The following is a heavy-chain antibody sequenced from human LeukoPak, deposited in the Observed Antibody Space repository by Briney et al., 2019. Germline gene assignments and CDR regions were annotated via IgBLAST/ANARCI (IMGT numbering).Heavy chain of an antibody. Sequence: ASVKVSCKASGYTFTSYGISWVRQAPGQGLEWMGWISAYNGNTNYAQKLQGRVTMTTDTSTSTAYMELSSLRSEDTAVYYCARDNYDMYFDYWGQGTLVTVSS. CDR3: ARDNYDMYFDY. J-gene: IGHJ4*02. V-gene: IGHV1-18*01. D-gene: IGHD3-9*01. CDR2: ISAYNGNT. CDR1: GYTFTSYG.